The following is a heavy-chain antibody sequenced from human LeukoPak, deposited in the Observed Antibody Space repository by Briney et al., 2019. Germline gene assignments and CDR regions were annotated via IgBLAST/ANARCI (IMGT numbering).Heavy chain of an antibody. J-gene: IGHJ4*02. Sequence: GGSLRLSCAASGFTFSSYGMHWVRQAPGKGLEWVAVMSYDGSNIYYADSVKGRFTISRDNSKNTLYLQMNSLRAEDTAVYYCARTVQWLSPHFDYWGQGTLVTVSS. CDR2: MSYDGSNI. CDR1: GFTFSSYG. CDR3: ARTVQWLSPHFDY. V-gene: IGHV3-30*03. D-gene: IGHD6-19*01.